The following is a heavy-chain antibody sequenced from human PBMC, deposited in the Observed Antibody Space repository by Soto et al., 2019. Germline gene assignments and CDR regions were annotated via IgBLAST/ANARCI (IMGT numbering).Heavy chain of an antibody. V-gene: IGHV2-5*02. J-gene: IGHJ4*02. CDR2: VYWDDDK. CDR1: GFSLIDRGVA. Sequence: QITLKESGPTLVKPTQTLTLTCSTSGFSLIDRGVAVGWIRQPPGKALDWLALVYWDDDKRYSPSLRTRLTITRDTSKNQVVLTMTNIDPVDTATYYCVHTYADHAGYYFDFWGQGTLVTVSS. CDR3: VHTYADHAGYYFDF.